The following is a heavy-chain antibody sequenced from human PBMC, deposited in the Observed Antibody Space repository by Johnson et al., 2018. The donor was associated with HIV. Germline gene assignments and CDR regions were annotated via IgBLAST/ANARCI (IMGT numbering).Heavy chain of an antibody. Sequence: EVQLVESGGGVVRPGGSLRLSCAASGFPFDDYYMTWVRQAPGQGLEWVSGIRWNGAYTGCADSVKGRFTISRDNAKNSLYLQMTSLRAEDTALYYCARPHIVVVTAGYAFDIWGQGTMVIVSS. V-gene: IGHV3-20*04. CDR2: IRWNGAYT. J-gene: IGHJ3*02. D-gene: IGHD2-21*02. CDR1: GFPFDDYY. CDR3: ARPHIVVVTAGYAFDI.